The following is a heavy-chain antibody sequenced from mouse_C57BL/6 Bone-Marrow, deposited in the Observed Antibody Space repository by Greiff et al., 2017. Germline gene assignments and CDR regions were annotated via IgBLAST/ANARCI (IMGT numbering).Heavy chain of an antibody. Sequence: QVQLQQPGAELVRPGSSVKLSCKASGYTFTSYWMDWVKQRPGQGLEWIGNIYPSDSETHYNQKFKDKATLTVDKSSSTAYMQLSSLTSEGSAVYYCARSGLLPPMLYYWGQGTSVTVSS. CDR2: IYPSDSET. D-gene: IGHD2-3*01. J-gene: IGHJ4*01. CDR1: GYTFTSYW. V-gene: IGHV1-61*01. CDR3: ARSGLLPPMLYY.